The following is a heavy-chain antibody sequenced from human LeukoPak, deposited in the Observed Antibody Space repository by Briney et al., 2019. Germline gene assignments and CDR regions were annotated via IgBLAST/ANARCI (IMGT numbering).Heavy chain of an antibody. CDR3: ARDQDIVLMVYAIPVYYYYYGMDV. V-gene: IGHV3-30-3*01. Sequence: GGSLRLSCAASGFTFSTCAMHWVRQAPDMGLEWLAMISFDGNNVNHADSVKGRFTISRDNSKNTLYLQMNSLRAEDTAVYYCARDQDIVLMVYAIPVYYYYYGMDVWGQGTTVTVSS. J-gene: IGHJ6*02. D-gene: IGHD2-8*01. CDR2: ISFDGNNV. CDR1: GFTFSTCA.